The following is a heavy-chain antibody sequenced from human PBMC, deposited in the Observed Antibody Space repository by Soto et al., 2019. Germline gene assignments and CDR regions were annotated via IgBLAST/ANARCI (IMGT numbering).Heavy chain of an antibody. CDR1: GFTFSSYG. Sequence: SLRLSCAASGFTFSSYGMHWVRQAPGKGLEWVAVISYDGSNKYYADSVKGRFTISRDNSKNTLYLQMNSLRAEDTAVYYCANAPPYYDFWSGYYNYYYYGMDVWGQGTTVTVSS. D-gene: IGHD3-3*01. V-gene: IGHV3-30*18. CDR2: ISYDGSNK. CDR3: ANAPPYYDFWSGYYNYYYYGMDV. J-gene: IGHJ6*02.